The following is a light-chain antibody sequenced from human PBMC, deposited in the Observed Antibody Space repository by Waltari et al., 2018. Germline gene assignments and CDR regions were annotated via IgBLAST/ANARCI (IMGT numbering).Light chain of an antibody. CDR3: QKYGTLPAT. CDR1: PSVSRT. J-gene: IGKJ1*01. V-gene: IGKV3-20*01. CDR2: VAS. Sequence: EIVLTQSPGTLSLSPGERPTLSSRARPSVSRTLAWYQQKPGQAPRLLIYVASSMATGIPDRFSGSGSGTDFSLTSSRLEPEEFAVYYCQKYGTLPATFGQGTKVEIK.